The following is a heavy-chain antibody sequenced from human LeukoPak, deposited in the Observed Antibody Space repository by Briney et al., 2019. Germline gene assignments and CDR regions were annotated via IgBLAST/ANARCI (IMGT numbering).Heavy chain of an antibody. CDR3: AREGLLCGGDCYRDAFDI. CDR2: MYYSGIT. J-gene: IGHJ3*02. V-gene: IGHV4-59*01. Sequence: SETLSLTCTVPGGSISSYYWSWIRQPPGKGLKWIGYMYYSGITNYNPSLKSRVTISVDTSKTPFSLQLSSVTAADTAVYYCAREGLLCGGDCYRDAFDIWGQGTMVTVSS. D-gene: IGHD2-21*02. CDR1: GGSISSYY.